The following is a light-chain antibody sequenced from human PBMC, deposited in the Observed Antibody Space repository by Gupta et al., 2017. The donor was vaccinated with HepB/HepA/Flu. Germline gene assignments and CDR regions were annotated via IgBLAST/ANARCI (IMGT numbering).Light chain of an antibody. CDR1: QSINTW. CDR2: KAS. V-gene: IGKV1-5*03. J-gene: IGKJ2*04. CDR3: QQYDNHLCS. Sequence: IQMTPSPSTLSASVGHRVTITCRASQSINTWLAWYQQKPGKAPRLLVYKASTLESGVPSRFSGSGSETEFTLTISSLQPDVLATYYCQQYDNHLCSFGQGTKLEIK.